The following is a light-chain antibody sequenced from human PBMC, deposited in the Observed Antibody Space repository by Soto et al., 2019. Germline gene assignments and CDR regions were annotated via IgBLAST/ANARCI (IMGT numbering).Light chain of an antibody. J-gene: IGKJ4*01. Sequence: DLELTRSQYFLSAYVRDRVTISCRASQGISSYLAWYQQNPGKAPKFLIYAASTLQSGVPSRFTGSGSGTDFTLTITSLQPEDFATYYCLQVNSFPLSFGGGTKVDI. CDR2: AAS. CDR3: LQVNSFPLS. V-gene: IGKV1-9*01. CDR1: QGISSY.